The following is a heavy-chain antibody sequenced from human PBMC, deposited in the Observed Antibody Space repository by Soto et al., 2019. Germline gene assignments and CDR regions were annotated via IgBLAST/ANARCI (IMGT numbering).Heavy chain of an antibody. CDR1: GFTFSGFA. Sequence: PGGSLRLSCAASGFTFSGFAMNWVRQPPGKGLEWVSSVDYTGSYTFYAASVKGRFTISRDNSKNTLYLQMNSLRAEDTAVYYCASQGLYYYGFDVWGQGTTVTVSS. V-gene: IGHV3-23*01. CDR2: VDYTGSYT. J-gene: IGHJ6*02. CDR3: ASQGLYYYGFDV.